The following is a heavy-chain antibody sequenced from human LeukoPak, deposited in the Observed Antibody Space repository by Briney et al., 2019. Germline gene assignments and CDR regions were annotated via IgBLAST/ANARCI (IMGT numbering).Heavy chain of an antibody. CDR3: AREGPFIAARSPGFDP. Sequence: GGSLRLSCAASGFTVSSNYMSWVRQAPGKGLEWVSYISSSGSTIYYADSVKGRFTISRDNAKNSLYLQMNSLRAEDTAVYYCAREGPFIAARSPGFDPWGQGTLVTVSS. J-gene: IGHJ5*02. CDR1: GFTVSSNY. CDR2: ISSSGSTI. D-gene: IGHD6-6*01. V-gene: IGHV3-11*01.